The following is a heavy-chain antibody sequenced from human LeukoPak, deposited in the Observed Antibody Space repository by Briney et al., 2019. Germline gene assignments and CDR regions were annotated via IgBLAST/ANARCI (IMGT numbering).Heavy chain of an antibody. CDR2: IKQDGSQK. J-gene: IGHJ4*02. CDR1: GFTFSSYW. CDR3: ARESFAARWD. Sequence: GWSLRLSCAASGFTFSSYWMSWVRQAPGKGLEWVANIKQDGSQKYYVDSVKGRFTISRDNANNLLYLQMNSLRAEDTAVYYCARESFAARWDWGQGTLVTVSS. V-gene: IGHV3-7*01. D-gene: IGHD6-6*01.